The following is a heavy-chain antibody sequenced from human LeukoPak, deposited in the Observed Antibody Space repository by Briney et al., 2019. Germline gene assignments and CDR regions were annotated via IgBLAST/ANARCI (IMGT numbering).Heavy chain of an antibody. V-gene: IGHV3-30*02. CDR1: GFTFSNYG. CDR2: IRYDGGNK. J-gene: IGHJ4*02. D-gene: IGHD1-26*01. Sequence: GGSLRLSCAASGFTFSNYGVHWVRQAPGEGLEWVAFIRYDGGNKYYADSMEGRFTISRDNSKNTLYLQMNSLRPEDTAVYYCAKRGGSYIGYFDYWGQGTLVTVSS. CDR3: AKRGGSYIGYFDY.